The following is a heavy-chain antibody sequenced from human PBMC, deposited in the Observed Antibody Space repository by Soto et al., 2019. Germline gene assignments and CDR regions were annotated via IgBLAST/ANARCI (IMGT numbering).Heavy chain of an antibody. D-gene: IGHD6-13*01. CDR3: ASGAWRGGSSWYQGGDDYYYGMDV. Sequence: GASVKVSCKASGGTFSSYAISWVRQAPGQGLEWMGGIIPIFGTANYAQKFQGRVTITADESTSTAYMELSSLRSEDTAVYYCASGAWRGGSSWYQGGDDYYYGMDVWGQGTTVTVSS. V-gene: IGHV1-69*13. CDR2: IIPIFGTA. CDR1: GGTFSSYA. J-gene: IGHJ6*02.